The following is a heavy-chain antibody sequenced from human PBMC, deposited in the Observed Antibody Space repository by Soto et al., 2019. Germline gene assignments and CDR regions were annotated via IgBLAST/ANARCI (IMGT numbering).Heavy chain of an antibody. D-gene: IGHD6-13*01. CDR2: INPSGGST. CDR1: GYTFTSYY. CDR3: ARVGSSWYADY. Sequence: QVQLVQSGAEVKKPGASVKVSCKASGYTFTSYYMHWVRQATGQGLEWMGIINPSGGSTSYAQKFQGRVTMTRDTSTSTVYMELSSLRSEDTAVYYCARVGSSWYADYWGQGTLVTVSS. V-gene: IGHV1-46*01. J-gene: IGHJ4*02.